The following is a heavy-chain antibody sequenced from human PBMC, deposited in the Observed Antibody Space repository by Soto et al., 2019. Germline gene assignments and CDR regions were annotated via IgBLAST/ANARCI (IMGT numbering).Heavy chain of an antibody. CDR1: GFNFSSYA. Sequence: GGSLRLSCAASGFNFSSYAMHWVRQAQGKGLGWVAVISHDGSNNYCAASLKVRFTNSRDNSKNTLYLQMNSLSSEDTAVYYCARNIPVLGYSMDVWGQGTTVTVSS. CDR3: ARNIPVLGYSMDV. CDR2: ISHDGSNN. D-gene: IGHD6-13*01. J-gene: IGHJ6*02. V-gene: IGHV3-30-3*01.